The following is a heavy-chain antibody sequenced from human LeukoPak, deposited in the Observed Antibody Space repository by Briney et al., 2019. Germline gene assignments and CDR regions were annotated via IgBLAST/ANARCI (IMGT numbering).Heavy chain of an antibody. CDR2: ISYDGSNK. Sequence: PGKSLRLSCAASGFTFSSYAMHWVRQAPGKGLEWVAVISYDGSNKYYADSVKGRFTISRDNSKNTLYLQMNSLRAEDTAVYYCASTSSPATLSTVDYWGQGTLVTVSS. CDR3: ASTSSPATLSTVDY. CDR1: GFTFSSYA. J-gene: IGHJ4*02. V-gene: IGHV3-30*04.